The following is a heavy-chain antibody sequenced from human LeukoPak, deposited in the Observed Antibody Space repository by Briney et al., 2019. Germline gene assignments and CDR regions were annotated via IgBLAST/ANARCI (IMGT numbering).Heavy chain of an antibody. D-gene: IGHD3-16*01. CDR1: GYTFTSYA. Sequence: ALVRASCTPSGYTFTSYAINWVRQATGHGLEGMGWMNPNRGITGYTQKFHGRVTMTRNPYIRTPNIGLPRLRALDTPVYYRAIGVDGDYGMDVWGQGTTVTVSS. CDR3: AIGVDGDYGMDV. V-gene: IGHV1-8*01. CDR2: MNPNRGIT. J-gene: IGHJ6*01.